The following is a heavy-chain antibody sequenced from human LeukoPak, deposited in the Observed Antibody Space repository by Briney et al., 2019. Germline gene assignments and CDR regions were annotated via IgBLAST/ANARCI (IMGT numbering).Heavy chain of an antibody. J-gene: IGHJ4*02. V-gene: IGHV5-51*01. Sequence: GESLKISCKGSGYTFTSYWIGWVRQMPGKGLEWMGIIHPGDSDTRYSPSFQGQVTISADKSISTSYLQWSSLKASDTAMYYCATLPHTEFHYWGQRTLVTVSS. CDR2: IHPGDSDT. CDR3: ATLPHTEFHY. CDR1: GYTFTSYW.